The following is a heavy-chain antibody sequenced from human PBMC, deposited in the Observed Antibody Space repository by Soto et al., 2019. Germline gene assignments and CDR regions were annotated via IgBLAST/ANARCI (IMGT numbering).Heavy chain of an antibody. CDR3: ARGPYDYIWGSYRPIAY. Sequence: SETLSLTCAVYGGSFSGYYWSWIRQPPGKGLEWIGEINHSGSTNYNPSLKSRVTISVDTSKNQFSLKLSSVTAADTAVYYCARGPYDYIWGSYRPIAYWGQGTLVTVSS. CDR2: INHSGST. D-gene: IGHD3-16*02. J-gene: IGHJ4*02. V-gene: IGHV4-34*01. CDR1: GGSFSGYY.